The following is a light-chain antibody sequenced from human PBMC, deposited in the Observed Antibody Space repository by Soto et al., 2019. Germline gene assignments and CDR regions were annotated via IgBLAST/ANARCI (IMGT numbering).Light chain of an antibody. V-gene: IGKV3-20*01. CDR2: GAS. J-gene: IGKJ5*01. CDR3: QQYGTLPIT. Sequence: EIVLTQSPGTLSLSPGERATLSCRASQTVSSSFLAWYQQKPGQAPRLFIYGASSRATGITDRFSGSGSGTDFTLTIGRLEPEDFAVYYCQQYGTLPITFGQGTRLEIK. CDR1: QTVSSSF.